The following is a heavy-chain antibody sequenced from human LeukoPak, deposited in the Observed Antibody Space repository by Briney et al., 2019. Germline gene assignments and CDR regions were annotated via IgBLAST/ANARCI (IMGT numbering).Heavy chain of an antibody. V-gene: IGHV3-53*01. CDR3: ARAAAGISFDY. J-gene: IGHJ4*02. D-gene: IGHD6-13*01. Sequence: GGSLRLSCAASGFIVSSNYMSWVRQAPGKGLEWVSVIYSGGSTYYADSVKGRFTISRDNSKNTLYLQMNSLRAEDTAVYYCARAAAGISFDYWGQGTLVTVSS. CDR1: GFIVSSNY. CDR2: IYSGGST.